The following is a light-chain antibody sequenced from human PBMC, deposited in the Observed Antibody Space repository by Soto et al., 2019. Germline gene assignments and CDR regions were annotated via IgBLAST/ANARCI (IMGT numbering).Light chain of an antibody. CDR1: QRVSSSY. CDR2: GAS. J-gene: IGKJ1*01. V-gene: IGKV3-20*01. CDR3: QQYGTSPWT. Sequence: EIVVTQSPGTLSLSPGERATLSCRASQRVSSSYLGWYQQKPGQAPRLLIYGASSRATGIPDRFSGSGSGTDFTLIISRLEPEDFAVYFCQQYGTSPWTFGQGTKVETK.